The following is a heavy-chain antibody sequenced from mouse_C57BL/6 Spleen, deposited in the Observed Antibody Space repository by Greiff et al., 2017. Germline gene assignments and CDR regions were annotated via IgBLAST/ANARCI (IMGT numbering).Heavy chain of an antibody. CDR1: GFTFSSYA. V-gene: IGHV5-9-1*02. J-gene: IGHJ4*01. CDR2: ISSGGDYI. D-gene: IGHD1-1*01. CDR3: TRDDGSSYAMDY. Sequence: EVMLVESGEGLVKPGGSLKLSCAASGFTFSSYAMSWVRQTPEKRLEWVAYISSGGDYIYYADTVKGRFTISRDNARNTLYLQMSSLKSEDTAMYYCTRDDGSSYAMDYWGQGTSVTVSS.